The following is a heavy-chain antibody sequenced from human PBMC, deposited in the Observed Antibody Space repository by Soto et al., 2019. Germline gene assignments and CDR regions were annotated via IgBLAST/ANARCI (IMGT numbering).Heavy chain of an antibody. V-gene: IGHV1-24*01. Sequence: ASVKVSCKVSGYTLTELSMYWVRQAPGKGLEWMGGFDPEDGETIYAQKFQGRVTMTEDTSTDTAYMELSSLRSEDTAVYYCATGVPPMEPLDYYDYYLDVWGKGTTVTVSS. J-gene: IGHJ6*03. CDR3: ATGVPPMEPLDYYDYYLDV. CDR1: GYTLTELS. D-gene: IGHD1-1*01. CDR2: FDPEDGET.